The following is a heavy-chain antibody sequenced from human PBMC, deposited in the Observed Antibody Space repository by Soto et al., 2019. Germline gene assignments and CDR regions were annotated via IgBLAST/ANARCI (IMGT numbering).Heavy chain of an antibody. D-gene: IGHD3-22*01. CDR2: IWYDGSNK. CDR3: ARESPAYYYDSSGFDY. CDR1: GFTFSSYG. V-gene: IGHV3-33*01. J-gene: IGHJ4*02. Sequence: RRSCAASGFTFSSYGMHWVRQAPGKGLEWVAVIWYDGSNKYYADSVKGRFTISXDNXKNSLYLQMNSLRAEDTVVYYCARESPAYYYDSSGFDYWGQGTLVTVSS.